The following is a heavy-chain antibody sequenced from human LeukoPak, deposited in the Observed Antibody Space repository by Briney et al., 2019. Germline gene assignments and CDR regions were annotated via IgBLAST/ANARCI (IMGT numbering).Heavy chain of an antibody. CDR2: IRYDESNQ. Sequence: PGGSLRLSCAASGFTFSSHGMHWVRQAPGKGLERVAFIRYDESNQYYADSVKGRFTISRDNSKSTLHLQMNSLKVEDTAVYYCAKGYGGSHFDYWGQGALGAVSS. CDR1: GFTFSSHG. CDR3: AKGYGGSHFDY. V-gene: IGHV3-30*02. D-gene: IGHD4-23*01. J-gene: IGHJ4*02.